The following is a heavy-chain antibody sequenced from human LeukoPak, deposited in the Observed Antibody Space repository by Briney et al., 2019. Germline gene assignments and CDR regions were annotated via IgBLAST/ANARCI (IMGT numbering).Heavy chain of an antibody. V-gene: IGHV3-23*01. CDR2: ISGSGGST. Sequence: PGGSLRLSCAASGFTFSSYAMSWVRQAPGKGLEWVSAISGSGGSTYYADSAKGRFTISRDNSKNTLYLQMNSLRAEDTAVYYCAGDRGPSSSLCYFDYWGQGTLVTVSS. D-gene: IGHD6-13*01. CDR3: AGDRGPSSSLCYFDY. CDR1: GFTFSSYA. J-gene: IGHJ4*02.